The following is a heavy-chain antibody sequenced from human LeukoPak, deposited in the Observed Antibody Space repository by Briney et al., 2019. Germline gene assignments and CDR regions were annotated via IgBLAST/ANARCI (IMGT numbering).Heavy chain of an antibody. CDR2: ISGNGGST. V-gene: IGHV3-23*01. D-gene: IGHD7-27*01. J-gene: IGHJ4*02. CDR3: ARDLAWGAFDY. Sequence: PGGSLRLSCVASGFTFSSHGMSWVRQAPGKGLEWVSAISGNGGSTYYADSVKGRFTISRDDSKNTLSLQMNSLRVEDTAVYYCARDLAWGAFDYWGQGTLVTVSS. CDR1: GFTFSSHG.